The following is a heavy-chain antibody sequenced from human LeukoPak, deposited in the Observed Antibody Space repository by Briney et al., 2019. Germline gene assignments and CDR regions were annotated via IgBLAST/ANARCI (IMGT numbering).Heavy chain of an antibody. J-gene: IGHJ4*02. CDR2: IHHSESA. D-gene: IGHD5-12*01. V-gene: IGHV4-38-2*02. CDR1: NYSISSGYY. CDR3: ARGGGYDPEAY. Sequence: SETLSLTGSVSNYSISSGYYWGWIRQPPGKGLEWIASIHHSESAHYDPSLKSRVTISVDTSKNQFSLKLSSVTAADTAVYYCARGGGYDPEAYWGQGTLVTVSS.